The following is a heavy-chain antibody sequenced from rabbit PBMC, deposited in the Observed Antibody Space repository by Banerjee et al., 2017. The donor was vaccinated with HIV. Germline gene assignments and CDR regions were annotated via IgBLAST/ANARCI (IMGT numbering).Heavy chain of an antibody. D-gene: IGHD7-1*01. CDR2: IYSRSGTT. J-gene: IGHJ4*01. CDR3: ARDLTGVTGWNFNL. V-gene: IGHV1S47*01. Sequence: QQQLEESGGGLVQPEGSLTLTCKASGFDFSSNAICWVRQAPGKGLELIACIYSRSGTTYYASWAKGRFTISKTSSTVTLQMTSLTAADTATYFCARDLTGVTGWNFNLWGHGTLVTVS. CDR1: GFDFSSNA.